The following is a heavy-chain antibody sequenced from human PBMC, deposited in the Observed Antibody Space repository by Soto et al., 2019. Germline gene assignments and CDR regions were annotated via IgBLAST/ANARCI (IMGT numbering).Heavy chain of an antibody. CDR3: AWGQGYDSSGYYFDY. D-gene: IGHD3-22*01. V-gene: IGHV3-48*02. J-gene: IGHJ4*02. CDR2: ISSSSSTI. Sequence: EVQLVESGGGLVQPGGSLRLSCAASGFTVSSYDVNWVRQAPGKGLEWVSYISSSSSTIYYADSVKGRFTISRDNAKTSLYLQMNSLRDEDTAVYYCAWGQGYDSSGYYFDYWGQGTLVTVSS. CDR1: GFTVSSYD.